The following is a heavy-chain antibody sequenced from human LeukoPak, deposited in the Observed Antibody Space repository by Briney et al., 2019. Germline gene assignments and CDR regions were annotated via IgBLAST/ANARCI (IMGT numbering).Heavy chain of an antibody. CDR2: INPNSGGT. CDR1: GYTFTGHY. D-gene: IGHD3-16*01. CDR3: AREPMVGGSCDY. J-gene: IGHJ4*02. V-gene: IGHV1-2*02. Sequence: GASVKASCKASGYTFTGHYMHWVRQAPGQGLEWMGWINPNSGGTNYAQKFQGRVTMTRDTSISTAYMELSRLRSDDTAVYYCAREPMVGGSCDYWGQGTLVTVSS.